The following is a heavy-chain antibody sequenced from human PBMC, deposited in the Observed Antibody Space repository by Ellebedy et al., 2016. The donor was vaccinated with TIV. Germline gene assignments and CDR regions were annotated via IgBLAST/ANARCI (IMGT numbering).Heavy chain of an antibody. J-gene: IGHJ4*02. CDR3: ARLRDALADELDY. Sequence: GESLKISXKASGYSFTNHWIAWARQLPGQGLEWMGFIYPGDSDARYRTSFQGQVTISSDKSISTVYLQWNSLKASDTATYYCARLRDALADELDYWGQGTLVTVSS. V-gene: IGHV5-51*01. CDR2: IYPGDSDA. D-gene: IGHD6-19*01. CDR1: GYSFTNHW.